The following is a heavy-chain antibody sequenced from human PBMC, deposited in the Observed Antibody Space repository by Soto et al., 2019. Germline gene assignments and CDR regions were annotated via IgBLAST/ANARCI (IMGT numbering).Heavy chain of an antibody. D-gene: IGHD3-16*01. CDR2: ISGGGDVT. J-gene: IGHJ6*02. V-gene: IGHV3-23*01. CDR3: ANRDTSMITRYYYGMDV. CDR1: GFRFSNYD. Sequence: AGGSLRLSCAASGFRFSNYDMSWVRQAPGKGLEWVSAISGGGDVTYYADSVKGRFTISRDNSKNTLYLQMNSLRAEDTAVYYCANRDTSMITRYYYGMDVWGQGTTVTVSS.